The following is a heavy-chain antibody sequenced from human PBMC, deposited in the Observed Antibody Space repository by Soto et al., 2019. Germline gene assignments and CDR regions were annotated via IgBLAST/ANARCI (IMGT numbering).Heavy chain of an antibody. V-gene: IGHV4-59*01. CDR2: IYYSGST. CDR1: GGSMSSYY. Sequence: SETLSLTCTVSGGSMSSYYWSWIRQPPGKGLEWIGCIYYSGSTNYNPSLKSRVTISVDTSKNQFSLKLSSVTAADTAVYYCARGKASFDYWGQGTLVTVSS. CDR3: ARGKASFDY. J-gene: IGHJ4*01.